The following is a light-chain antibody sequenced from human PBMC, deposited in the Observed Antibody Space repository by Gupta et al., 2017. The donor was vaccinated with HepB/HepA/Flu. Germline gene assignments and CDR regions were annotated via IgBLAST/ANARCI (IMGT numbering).Light chain of an antibody. CDR1: QSVSSSY. CDR3: QQSGSSPPT. V-gene: IGKV3-20*01. Sequence: EIVLTQSPGTLSLSPEERATLSCRASQSVSSSYLAWYQQKPGQAPRLLIDGASSRATGLPDRFSGSASGKDFTLTISRLEPEDFALYYCQQSGSSPPTFGQGTKVEIK. J-gene: IGKJ1*01. CDR2: GAS.